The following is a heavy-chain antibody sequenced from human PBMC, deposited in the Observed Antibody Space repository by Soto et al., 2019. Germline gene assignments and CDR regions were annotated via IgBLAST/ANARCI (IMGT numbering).Heavy chain of an antibody. V-gene: IGHV3-23*01. CDR2: ITGTASST. Sequence: EVQLLESGGGFVQPGGSLRLSCAASGFRFSDFAMTWVRQAPGRGLEWVSAITGTASSTYYADSVKGRFTISRDNSKNTLYVQINSLGDEDKAIYYCAKGEEGYVVSSIDSWGQGTLVTVSS. D-gene: IGHD5-12*01. CDR3: AKGEEGYVVSSIDS. CDR1: GFRFSDFA. J-gene: IGHJ4*02.